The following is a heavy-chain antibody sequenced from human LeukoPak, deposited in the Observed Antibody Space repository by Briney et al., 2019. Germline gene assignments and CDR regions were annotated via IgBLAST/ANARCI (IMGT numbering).Heavy chain of an antibody. D-gene: IGHD4-17*01. V-gene: IGHV4-38-2*02. CDR1: GYSISSGYY. CDR2: IYHSGST. CDR3: ARDDYGDTQYYFDY. J-gene: IGHJ4*02. Sequence: SETLSLTCTVSGYSISSGYYWGWIRQPPGKGLEWIGSIYHSGSTYYNPSLKSRVTISVDTSKNQFSLKLSSVTAADTAVYYCARDDYGDTQYYFDYWGQGTLVTVSS.